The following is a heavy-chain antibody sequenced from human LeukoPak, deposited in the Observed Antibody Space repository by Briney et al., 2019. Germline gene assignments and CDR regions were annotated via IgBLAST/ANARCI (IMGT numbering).Heavy chain of an antibody. D-gene: IGHD3-22*01. CDR1: GFTFSSYA. Sequence: GGSLRLSCAASGFTFSSYAMNWVRQAPRKGLEWVSGISDNGDSIYYGDSVKGRFTISRDNSKNTLFMQMNSLRAEDTAVYYCAKDFYDSSGSRYDYWGQGTLVTVSS. CDR3: AKDFYDSSGSRYDY. CDR2: ISDNGDSI. V-gene: IGHV3-23*01. J-gene: IGHJ4*02.